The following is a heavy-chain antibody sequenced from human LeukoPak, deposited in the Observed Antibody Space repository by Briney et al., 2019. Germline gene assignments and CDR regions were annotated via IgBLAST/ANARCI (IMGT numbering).Heavy chain of an antibody. Sequence: SVKVSCKASGGTFSSYAISWVRQAPGQGLEWMGRIIPILGIANYAQKFQGRVTITADKSTSTAYMELSSLRSEDTAVYYCARDGAPYGSGSYYNDYWGQGTLVTVSS. V-gene: IGHV1-69*04. CDR2: IIPILGIA. D-gene: IGHD3-10*01. J-gene: IGHJ4*02. CDR1: GGTFSSYA. CDR3: ARDGAPYGSGSYYNDY.